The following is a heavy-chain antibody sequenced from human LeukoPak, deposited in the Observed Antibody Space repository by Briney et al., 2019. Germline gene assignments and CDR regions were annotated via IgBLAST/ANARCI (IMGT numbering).Heavy chain of an antibody. V-gene: IGHV3-23*01. J-gene: IGHJ4*02. CDR1: GFIFSSYA. CDR2: ISGSGGST. Sequence: GGSLRLSCAASGFIFSSYAMSWVRQAPGKGLEWVSAISGSGGSTYYADSVKGRFTISRDNSKNTLYLQMSSLRDEDTAVYYCAKDLLSLEDYPRCGQGTLVTVSS. D-gene: IGHD3-3*01. CDR3: AKDLLSLEDYPR.